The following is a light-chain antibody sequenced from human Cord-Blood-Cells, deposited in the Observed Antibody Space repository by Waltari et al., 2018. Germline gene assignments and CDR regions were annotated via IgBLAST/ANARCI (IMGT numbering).Light chain of an antibody. Sequence: QSALTHPPSVSASPGQSNTISCTGTSSDVGGYNYLSWYQQHPGKAPQVMIYDVSNRPSGVSNRFSGSKSGNTASLTISGLQAEDEADYYCSSYTSSSTWVFGGGTKLTVL. CDR2: DVS. V-gene: IGLV2-14*03. CDR3: SSYTSSSTWV. J-gene: IGLJ3*02. CDR1: SSDVGGYNY.